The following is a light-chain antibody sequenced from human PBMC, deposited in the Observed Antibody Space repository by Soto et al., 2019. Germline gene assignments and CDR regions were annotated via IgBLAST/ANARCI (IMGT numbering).Light chain of an antibody. Sequence: EIVLTQSPATLSLSPGERATLSCRASQSVSNYLAWYQQKPGQAPRLLIYGASNRATGIPARFTGSGGTDFTLAISRLEPEHFAVYYCQHRGEWPRSFGQGTKLELK. J-gene: IGKJ2*01. CDR2: GAS. V-gene: IGKV3-11*01. CDR1: QSVSNY. CDR3: QHRGEWPRS.